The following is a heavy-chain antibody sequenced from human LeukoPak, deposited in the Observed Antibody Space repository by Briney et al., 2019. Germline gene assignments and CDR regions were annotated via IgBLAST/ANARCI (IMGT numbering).Heavy chain of an antibody. Sequence: GGSLRLSCAHSVFSFSEYMMYSGRQAPGEGLVWVSRITSDGTDTSYADSVKGRFTISRDNAKNTLDLQMNSLRAEDTAVYYCARARGVLLTNALTLYDYGMYVWGQGTTVTVSS. CDR1: VFSFSEYM. CDR2: ITSDGTDT. V-gene: IGHV3-74*01. CDR3: ARARGVLLTNALTLYDYGMYV. D-gene: IGHD3-10*01. J-gene: IGHJ6*02.